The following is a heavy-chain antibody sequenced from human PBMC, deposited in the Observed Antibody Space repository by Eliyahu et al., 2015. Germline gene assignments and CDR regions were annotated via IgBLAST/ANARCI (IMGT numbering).Heavy chain of an antibody. CDR1: GGSISXSNW. J-gene: IGHJ4*02. V-gene: IGHV4-4*02. D-gene: IGHD3-9*01. CDR3: ARVTYYDLLTGYYGYFDY. CDR2: IYHSGST. Sequence: QVQLQESGPGLVKPSGTLSLTCAXSGGSISXSNWWSWVRXPPGKGLEWIGEIYHSGSTNYNPSLKSRVTISVDKSKNQFSLKLSSVTAADTAVYYCARVTYYDLLTGYYGYFDYWGQGTLVTVSS.